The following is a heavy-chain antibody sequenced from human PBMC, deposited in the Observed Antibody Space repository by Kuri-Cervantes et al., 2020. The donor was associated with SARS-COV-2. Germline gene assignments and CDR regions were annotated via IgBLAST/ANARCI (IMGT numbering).Heavy chain of an antibody. J-gene: IGHJ6*02. D-gene: IGHD3-10*01. CDR3: AAWHYYGSGSYDYGMDV. Sequence: SLKISCAASGFTFSSYGMHWVRQVTGKGLEWVSGISWNSGSIGYADSVKGRFTISRDNAKNSLYLQMNSLRSEDTAVYYCAAWHYYGSGSYDYGMDVWGQGTTVTVSS. CDR2: ISWNSGSI. V-gene: IGHV3-9*01. CDR1: GFTFSSYG.